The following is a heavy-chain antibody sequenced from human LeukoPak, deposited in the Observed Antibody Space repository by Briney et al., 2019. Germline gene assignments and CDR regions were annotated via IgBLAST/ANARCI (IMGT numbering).Heavy chain of an antibody. J-gene: IGHJ4*02. V-gene: IGHV4-34*01. CDR3: ARGLGGIAAAASRSFDY. CDR2: INHSGST. Sequence: KTSQTLSLTCAVYGGSFSGYYWSWIRQPPGKGLEWIGEINHSGSTNYNPSLKSRVTISVDTSKNQFSLKLSSVTAADTAVYYCARGLGGIAAAASRSFDYWGQGTLVTVSS. CDR1: GGSFSGYY. D-gene: IGHD6-13*01.